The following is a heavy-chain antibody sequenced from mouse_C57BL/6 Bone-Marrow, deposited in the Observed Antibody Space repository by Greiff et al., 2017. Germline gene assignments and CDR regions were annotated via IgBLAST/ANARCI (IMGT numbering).Heavy chain of an antibody. CDR2: ISDGGSYT. V-gene: IGHV5-4*01. D-gene: IGHD1-1*01. Sequence: EVQGVESGGGLVKPGGSLKLSCAASGFTFSSYAMSWVRQTPEKRLEWVATISDGGSYTYYPDNVKGRFTISRDNAKNHLYLQMSHLKSEDTAMYYCARDPDYYGSSYDYWGQGTTLTVSS. CDR1: GFTFSSYA. J-gene: IGHJ2*01. CDR3: ARDPDYYGSSYDY.